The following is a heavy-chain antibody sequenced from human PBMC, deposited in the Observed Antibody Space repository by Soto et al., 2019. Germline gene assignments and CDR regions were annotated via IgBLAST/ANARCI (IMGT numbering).Heavy chain of an antibody. J-gene: IGHJ6*02. CDR1: GFTFDDYA. CDR3: AKDAFAFSYYYGMDV. Sequence: EEQLVESGGTLVQPGMSLRLSCAASGFTFDDYAMHWVRQAPGKGLEWVSGISWNSGNIGYADSVKGRFTISRDNAKNSLYLQMNSLRAEDTALYYCAKDAFAFSYYYGMDVWGQGTTVTVSS. D-gene: IGHD3-3*02. V-gene: IGHV3-9*01. CDR2: ISWNSGNI.